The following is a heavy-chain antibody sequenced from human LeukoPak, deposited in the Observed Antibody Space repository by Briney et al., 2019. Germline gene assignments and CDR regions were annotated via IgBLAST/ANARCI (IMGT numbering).Heavy chain of an antibody. Sequence: ASVKVSCKASGGTFSSYAISWVRQAPGQGLEWMGRIIPIFGIANYAQKFQGRVTITADKSTSTAYMELSSLRSEDTAVYYCARVGYYDSSGFEFDCWGQGTLVTVSS. CDR3: ARVGYYDSSGFEFDC. J-gene: IGHJ4*02. D-gene: IGHD3-22*01. V-gene: IGHV1-69*04. CDR1: GGTFSSYA. CDR2: IIPIFGIA.